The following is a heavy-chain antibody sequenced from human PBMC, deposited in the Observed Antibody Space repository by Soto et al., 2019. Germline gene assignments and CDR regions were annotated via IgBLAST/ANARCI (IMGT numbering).Heavy chain of an antibody. Sequence: PSETLSLTCAVSGGSISSSNRWSWVRQPPGKGLEWIGEIYHSGSTNYNPSLKSRVTISVDKSKNQFSLKLSSVTAADTAVYYCASHSIAAAGTQRYFDLWGRGTPVTVS. D-gene: IGHD6-13*01. J-gene: IGHJ2*01. CDR3: ASHSIAAAGTQRYFDL. CDR1: GGSISSSNR. V-gene: IGHV4-4*02. CDR2: IYHSGST.